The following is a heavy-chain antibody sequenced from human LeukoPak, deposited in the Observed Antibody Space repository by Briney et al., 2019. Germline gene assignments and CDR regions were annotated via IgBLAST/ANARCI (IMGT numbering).Heavy chain of an antibody. D-gene: IGHD3-3*01. CDR1: GYTFTSYG. Sequence: ASVKVSCKASGYTFTSYGISWVRQAPGQGLEWMGWISAYNGNTNYAQKLQGRVTMTTDTSTSTAYMELRSLRSDDTAVYYCARDALRFLEWLSPDYWGQGTLVTVSS. V-gene: IGHV1-18*01. J-gene: IGHJ4*02. CDR2: ISAYNGNT. CDR3: ARDALRFLEWLSPDY.